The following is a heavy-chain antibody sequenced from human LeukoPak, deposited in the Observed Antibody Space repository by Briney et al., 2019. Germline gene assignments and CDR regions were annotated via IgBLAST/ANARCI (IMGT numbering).Heavy chain of an antibody. CDR1: GYTFTDYY. D-gene: IGHD1-14*01. Sequence: ASVKVSCKASGYTFTDYYMHWVRQAPGQGLEWMGWINPNSGGTNYAQKFQGRVTMTRDTSISAAYMELSRLRSDDTAVYYCARSHPGTFDYWGQGTLVTVSS. J-gene: IGHJ4*02. CDR3: ARSHPGTFDY. CDR2: INPNSGGT. V-gene: IGHV1-2*02.